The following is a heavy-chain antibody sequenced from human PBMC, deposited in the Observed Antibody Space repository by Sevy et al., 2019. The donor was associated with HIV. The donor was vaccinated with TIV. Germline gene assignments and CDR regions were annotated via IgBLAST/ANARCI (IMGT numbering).Heavy chain of an antibody. CDR1: GFTFTNYG. J-gene: IGHJ4*02. Sequence: GGFLRLSCAASGFTFTNYGMHWVRQAPGKGLEWVSGISNSGANTYYADSVRGRFTVSSDNSQNTEYLQLNSLRAEDTAIYYCAKEWTLLSDWYGEFDYWGQGTLVTVSS. V-gene: IGHV3-23*01. CDR3: AKEWTLLSDWYGEFDY. D-gene: IGHD6-19*01. CDR2: ISNSGANT.